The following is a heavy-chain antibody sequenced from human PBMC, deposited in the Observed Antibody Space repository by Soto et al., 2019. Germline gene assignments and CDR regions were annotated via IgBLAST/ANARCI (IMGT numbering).Heavy chain of an antibody. J-gene: IGHJ3*02. CDR2: IYYSGST. D-gene: IGHD6-6*01. V-gene: IGHV4-59*01. Sequence: SETLSLTCTVSGGSISSYYWSWIRQPPGKGLEWIGYIYYSGSTNYNPSLKSRVTISVDTSKNQFSLKLSSVTAADTAVYYCARDRWVAARGEAFDIWGQGTMVTVSS. CDR1: GGSISSYY. CDR3: ARDRWVAARGEAFDI.